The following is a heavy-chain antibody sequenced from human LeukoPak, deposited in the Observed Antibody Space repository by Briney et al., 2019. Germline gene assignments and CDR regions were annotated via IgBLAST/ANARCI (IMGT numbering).Heavy chain of an antibody. CDR3: ASVYSSGRVPFDY. CDR2: IYSGGST. J-gene: IGHJ4*02. D-gene: IGHD6-19*01. V-gene: IGHV3-53*05. Sequence: GGSLRLSCAASGFTVSSNYMSWVRQAPGKGLEWVSVIYSGGSTYYADSVKGRFTISRDNSKNTLYLQMNSLRAEDTAVYYCASVYSSGRVPFDYWGQGTLVTVSS. CDR1: GFTVSSNY.